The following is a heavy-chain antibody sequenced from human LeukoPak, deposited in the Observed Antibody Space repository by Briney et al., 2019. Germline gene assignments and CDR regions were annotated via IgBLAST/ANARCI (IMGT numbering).Heavy chain of an antibody. CDR1: GGSISSSSYY. V-gene: IGHV4-39*07. D-gene: IGHD1-26*01. Sequence: SETLSLTCTVSGGSISSSSYYWGWIRQPPGKGLEWIGSIYYSGSTYYNPSLKSRVTISVDTSKNQFSLKLSSVTAADTAVYYCASMRSSPGSFDYWGQGTLVTVSS. CDR2: IYYSGST. J-gene: IGHJ4*02. CDR3: ASMRSSPGSFDY.